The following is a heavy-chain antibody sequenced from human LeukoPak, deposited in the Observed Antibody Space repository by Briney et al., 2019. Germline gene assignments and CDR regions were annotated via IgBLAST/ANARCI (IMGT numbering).Heavy chain of an antibody. J-gene: IGHJ6*03. CDR1: GFTFSSYA. CDR2: ISYDGSNK. Sequence: SGGSLRLSCAASGFTFSSYAMHWVRQAPGQGLEWVAVISYDGSNKYYADSVKGRFTISRDNSKNTLYLQMNSLRAEDTAVYYCAKDGAVAESPYYMDVWGKGTTVTVSS. D-gene: IGHD6-19*01. CDR3: AKDGAVAESPYYMDV. V-gene: IGHV3-30*04.